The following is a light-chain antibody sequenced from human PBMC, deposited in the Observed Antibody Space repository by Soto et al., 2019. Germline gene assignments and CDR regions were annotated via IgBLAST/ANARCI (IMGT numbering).Light chain of an antibody. CDR1: DSNNGSNS. CDR3: AAWDASLSACV. CDR2: YNN. V-gene: IGLV1-47*02. J-gene: IGLJ1*01. Sequence: QSVLTQPPSASGTAGQVVTISCSGGDSNNGSNSVYWYQHLPRMAPKLLIYYNNQRPSGVPDRFSGSRSGTSASLAIVGLRSEDEAVYYCAAWDASLSACVFGNGTKVTVL.